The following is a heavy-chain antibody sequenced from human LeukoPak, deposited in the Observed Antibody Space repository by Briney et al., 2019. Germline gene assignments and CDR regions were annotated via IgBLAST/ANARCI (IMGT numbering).Heavy chain of an antibody. CDR1: GFTFSSYS. D-gene: IGHD6-19*01. CDR2: ISSSSSYI. CDR3: ARAHGGSGWMGPWDLGEYYFDY. V-gene: IGHV3-21*01. J-gene: IGHJ4*02. Sequence: GGFLRLSCAASGFTFSSYSMNWVRQAPGKGLEWVSSISSSSSYIYYADSVKGRFTISRDNAKNSLHLQMNSLRAEDTAVYYCARAHGGSGWMGPWDLGEYYFDYWGQGTLVTVSS.